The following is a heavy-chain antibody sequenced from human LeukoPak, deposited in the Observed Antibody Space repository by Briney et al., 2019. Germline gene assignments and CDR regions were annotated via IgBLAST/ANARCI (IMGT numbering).Heavy chain of an antibody. CDR1: GFTFSSYA. CDR3: AKDLSPN. J-gene: IGHJ4*02. Sequence: GGSLRLSCSASGFTFSSYAMRWLRPPPGKGLAWVSAISGSGGSTYYADSVKGRFTISRDNSKNTLYLQMNSLRAEDTAVYYCAKDLSPNWGQGTLVTVSS. CDR2: ISGSGGST. V-gene: IGHV3-23*01. D-gene: IGHD2/OR15-2a*01.